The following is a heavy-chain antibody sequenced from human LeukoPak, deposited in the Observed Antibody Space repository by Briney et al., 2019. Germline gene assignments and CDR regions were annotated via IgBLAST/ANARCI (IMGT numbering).Heavy chain of an antibody. Sequence: SETLSLTCRVSGDSVSRYYWIWIRQSPVKGLKWIGYIYNSRSTNYNPSLKSRAAISVDTSKNQFSLELNSVTAADTAVYYCARSTGYSDSGSYYLDAFDIWGPGTMVTVSS. CDR1: GDSVSRYY. CDR2: IYNSRST. V-gene: IGHV4-59*08. CDR3: ARSTGYSDSGSYYLDAFDI. J-gene: IGHJ3*02. D-gene: IGHD3-10*01.